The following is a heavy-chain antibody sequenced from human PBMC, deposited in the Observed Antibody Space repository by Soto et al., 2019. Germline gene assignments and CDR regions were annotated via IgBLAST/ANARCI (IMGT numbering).Heavy chain of an antibody. J-gene: IGHJ4*01. CDR3: ARSGRGGPRGK. D-gene: IGHD1-26*01. V-gene: IGHV1-69*02. CDR1: GGPFSSYT. Sequence: QVQLVQSGAEVKKPGSSVKVSCRATGGPFSSYTFTWVRQASGQGLEWMGRIIPVLGLANYAQKFQDRVTITADNSTGTVDMELRGLISADTAVYYCARSGRGGPRGKWGQGSLVTGSS. CDR2: IIPVLGLA.